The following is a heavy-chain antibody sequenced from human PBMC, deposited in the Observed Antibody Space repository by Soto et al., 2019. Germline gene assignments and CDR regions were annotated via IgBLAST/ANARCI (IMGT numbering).Heavy chain of an antibody. Sequence: EEQVLESGGGSAQPGGSLRLSCAASGFTFSNYGMTWVRQAPGKGLEWVSSINPRGIDTKYADSVKGRFTIARDNSKNMVYLQVTNLRAEDTAVYYCAKGGAYCYDDCARAYWGQGTLVTVSS. D-gene: IGHD2-21*02. CDR2: INPRGIDT. CDR3: AKGGAYCYDDCARAY. CDR1: GFTFSNYG. V-gene: IGHV3-23*01. J-gene: IGHJ4*02.